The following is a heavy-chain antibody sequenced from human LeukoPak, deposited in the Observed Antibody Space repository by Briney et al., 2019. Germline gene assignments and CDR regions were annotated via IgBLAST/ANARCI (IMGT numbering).Heavy chain of an antibody. CDR1: GGSISSYY. Sequence: PSETLSLTCTVSGGSISSYYWSWIRQPPGKGLEWIGHIYYSGSTYYNPSLKSRVTIAVDTSNNQFSLKLRSVTAADTAVYYCARQKMGIAVAAIRGDYLDYWGQGALVSVSS. V-gene: IGHV4-59*08. CDR2: IYYSGST. J-gene: IGHJ4*02. D-gene: IGHD6-19*01. CDR3: ARQKMGIAVAAIRGDYLDY.